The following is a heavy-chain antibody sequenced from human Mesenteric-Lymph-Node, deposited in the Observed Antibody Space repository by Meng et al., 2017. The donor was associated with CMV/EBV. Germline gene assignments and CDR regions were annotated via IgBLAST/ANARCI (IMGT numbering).Heavy chain of an antibody. CDR2: ISDSSGYI. V-gene: IGHV3-21*01. Sequence: GGSLRLSCAASGFTFSIYTMNWVRQAPGKGLEWVSSISDSSGYIYYADSVKGRFTISRDNAKNSMYLQMNSLRAEDTAVYYCARDLFYCSSTSCYGLGMDVWGQGATVTVSS. J-gene: IGHJ6*02. D-gene: IGHD2-2*01. CDR3: ARDLFYCSSTSCYGLGMDV. CDR1: GFTFSIYT.